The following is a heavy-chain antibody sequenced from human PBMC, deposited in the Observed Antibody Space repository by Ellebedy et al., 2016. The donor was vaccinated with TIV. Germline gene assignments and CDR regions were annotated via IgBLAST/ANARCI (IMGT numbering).Heavy chain of an antibody. Sequence: ETLSLTCTVSGDSISFFYWSWVRQAPGKGLEWVSLIYSVGDTYYADSVKGRFTVSRDNSQNTLYLQMTSLRVDDTAVYYCATDPDGVYGDTSAYWGRGTLVTVSS. V-gene: IGHV3-53*01. D-gene: IGHD4-17*01. CDR3: ATDPDGVYGDTSAY. CDR1: GDSISFFY. CDR2: IYSVGDT. J-gene: IGHJ4*02.